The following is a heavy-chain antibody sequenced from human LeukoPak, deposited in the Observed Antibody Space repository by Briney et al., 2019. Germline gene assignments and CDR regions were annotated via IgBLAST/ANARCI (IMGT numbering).Heavy chain of an antibody. CDR2: IYYSGST. V-gene: IGHV4-39*01. CDR1: GGSISSSSYY. CDR3: ARRGIAAARYFDY. D-gene: IGHD6-13*01. J-gene: IGHJ4*02. Sequence: PSXXLSLTCTVSGGSISSSSYYWGWIRQPPGKGLEWIGSIYYSGSTYYNPSLKSRVTISVDTSKNQFSLKLSSVTAADTAVYYCARRGIAAARYFDYWGQGTLVTVSS.